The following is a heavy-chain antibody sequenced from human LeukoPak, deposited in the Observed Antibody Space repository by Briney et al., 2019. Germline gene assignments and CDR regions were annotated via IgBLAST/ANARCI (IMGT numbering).Heavy chain of an antibody. CDR1: GFTFSSYA. V-gene: IGHV3-30-3*01. D-gene: IGHD3-10*01. CDR2: ISYDGSNK. J-gene: IGHJ5*02. Sequence: GGSLRLSCAASGFTFSSYAVHWVRQAPGKGLEWVAVISYDGSNKYYADSVKGRFTISRDNSKNTLYLQMNSLRAEDTAVYYCARDAGSGMSAWTFDPWGQGTLVTVSS. CDR3: ARDAGSGMSAWTFDP.